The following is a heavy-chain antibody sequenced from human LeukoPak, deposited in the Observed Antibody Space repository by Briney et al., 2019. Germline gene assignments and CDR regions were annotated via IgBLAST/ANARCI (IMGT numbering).Heavy chain of an antibody. CDR1: GGSISSYY. CDR2: LYSNGST. Sequence: SETLSLTCSVSGGSISSYYWSWIRRPPGKGLEWIGSLYSNGSTSNNSSLRSRLTISEDTQNQFSLKLSSLTAADTAVYYCARAEYYYGSGSYDLWGQGTLVTVSS. D-gene: IGHD3-10*01. CDR3: ARAEYYYGSGSYDL. J-gene: IGHJ5*02. V-gene: IGHV4-59*12.